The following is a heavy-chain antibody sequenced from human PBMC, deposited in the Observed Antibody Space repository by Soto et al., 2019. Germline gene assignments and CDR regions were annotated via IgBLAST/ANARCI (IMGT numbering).Heavy chain of an antibody. CDR1: GFTFSSYF. J-gene: IGHJ6*03. CDR2: ISRSSGST. Sequence: DVQLLESGGGLVQPGGSLRLSCAASGFTFSSYFMTWVRQAPGKGLDWVSSISRSSGSTYYADSVRGRFTISRDNSKNTLYLQMNSLRAEDTAVYYCARGSFYYYMDVWGKGTTVTVSS. CDR3: ARGSFYYYMDV. V-gene: IGHV3-23*01.